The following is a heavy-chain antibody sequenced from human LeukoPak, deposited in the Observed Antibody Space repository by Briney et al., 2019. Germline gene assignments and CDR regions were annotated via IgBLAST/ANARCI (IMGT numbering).Heavy chain of an antibody. V-gene: IGHV3-21*01. J-gene: IGHJ6*03. CDR1: S. Sequence: SXXWXRQAPGXXXXXXXSISTSSSYIXXADXVKGRFTISREXXKKXXYLQMNSLRAEDTALYYCXXXXXXXXXGYYYMDVWGKGTTVTISS. CDR2: ISTSSSYI. CDR3: XXXXXXXXXGYYYMDV.